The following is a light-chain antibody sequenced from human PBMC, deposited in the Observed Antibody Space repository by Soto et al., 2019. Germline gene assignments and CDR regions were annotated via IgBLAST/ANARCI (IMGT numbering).Light chain of an antibody. CDR1: SSNIGGNS. Sequence: QSLLTQPPSLSAAPGQRVTISCSGSSSNIGGNSVSWYQQLPGTAPKLLIYDDDKRPSGIPDRFSGSKSGTSATLGITGFQTGDEADHYCGSWDSSLSAYVFGTGTKVTVL. J-gene: IGLJ1*01. CDR2: DDD. V-gene: IGLV1-51*01. CDR3: GSWDSSLSAYV.